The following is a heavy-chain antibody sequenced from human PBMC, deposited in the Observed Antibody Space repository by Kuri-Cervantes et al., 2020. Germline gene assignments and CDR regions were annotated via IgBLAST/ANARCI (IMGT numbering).Heavy chain of an antibody. D-gene: IGHD3-9*01. Sequence: AFSVFTFSSYCLSWVRQAPGKGLEWVDNIKQEGREKYYVDSEKGRFTISRDNAKNSLYLQMNSLRAEDTAVYYCARDGDLTGYYWDYYGMDVWGQGTTVTVSS. CDR3: ARDGDLTGYYWDYYGMDV. V-gene: IGHV3-7*01. J-gene: IGHJ6*02. CDR2: IKQEGREK. CDR1: VFTFSSYC.